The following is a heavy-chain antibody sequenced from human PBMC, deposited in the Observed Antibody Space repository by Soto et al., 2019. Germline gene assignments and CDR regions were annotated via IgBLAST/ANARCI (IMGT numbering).Heavy chain of an antibody. Sequence: PGGSLRLSCAASGFTFSSYAMHWVRQAPGKGLEWVAVISYDGSNKYYADSVKGRFTISRDNSKNTLYLQMNSLRAEDTAVYYCARSKHRDLPPNWGQGTLVTVSS. J-gene: IGHJ4*02. CDR1: GFTFSSYA. CDR3: ARSKHRDLPPN. V-gene: IGHV3-30-3*01. D-gene: IGHD2-21*01. CDR2: ISYDGSNK.